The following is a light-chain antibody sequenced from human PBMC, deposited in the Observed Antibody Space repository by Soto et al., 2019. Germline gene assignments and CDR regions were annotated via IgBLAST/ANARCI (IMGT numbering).Light chain of an antibody. Sequence: QSVLTQPPSVSGAPGQRVTSSCTGSSSNIGAGYDVHWYQQLPGTAPKLLIYVNSNRPSGVPDRFSGSKSGTSASLAITGLQAEDEADYYCQSYDSSLSGSYVFGTGTKVTVL. CDR3: QSYDSSLSGSYV. CDR1: SSNIGAGYD. V-gene: IGLV1-40*01. J-gene: IGLJ1*01. CDR2: VNS.